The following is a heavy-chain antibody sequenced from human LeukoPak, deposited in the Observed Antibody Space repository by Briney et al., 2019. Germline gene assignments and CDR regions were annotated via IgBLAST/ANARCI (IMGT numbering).Heavy chain of an antibody. CDR1: GGSISSGGYY. Sequence: SETLSLTCTVSGGSISSGGYYWSWIRQHPGKGLEWIGYIYYSGSTYYNPSLKSRVTISVDTSKNQFSLKLSSVTAADTAVYYCARGHSYGSAGDYWGQGTLVTVSS. D-gene: IGHD5-18*01. V-gene: IGHV4-31*03. CDR3: ARGHSYGSAGDY. CDR2: IYYSGST. J-gene: IGHJ4*02.